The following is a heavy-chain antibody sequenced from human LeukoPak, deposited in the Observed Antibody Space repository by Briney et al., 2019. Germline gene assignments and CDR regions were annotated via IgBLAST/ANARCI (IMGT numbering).Heavy chain of an antibody. V-gene: IGHV3-23*01. CDR3: ARLDSYDEYFQH. J-gene: IGHJ1*01. CDR1: GFTFNSCA. D-gene: IGHD5-18*01. Sequence: GGSLRLSCAASGFTFNSCAISWVRQAPGKGLEWVSAISGSGGSTYSADSVRGRFAISRDNSKNTLYLQMNSLRAEDTAVYYCARLDSYDEYFQHWGQGTLVTVSS. CDR2: ISGSGGST.